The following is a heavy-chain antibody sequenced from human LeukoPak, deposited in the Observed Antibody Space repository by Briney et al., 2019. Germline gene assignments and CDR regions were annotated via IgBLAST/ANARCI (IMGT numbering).Heavy chain of an antibody. Sequence: SETLSLTCAVYGGSFSGYYWSWIRQPPGKGLEWIGEINHSGSTNYNPSLKRRVTISVDTSKNQFSLKLSSVTAADTAVYYCAGGYSYGIHDYWGQGTLVTVSS. CDR2: INHSGST. CDR1: GGSFSGYY. CDR3: AGGYSYGIHDY. D-gene: IGHD5-18*01. J-gene: IGHJ4*02. V-gene: IGHV4-34*01.